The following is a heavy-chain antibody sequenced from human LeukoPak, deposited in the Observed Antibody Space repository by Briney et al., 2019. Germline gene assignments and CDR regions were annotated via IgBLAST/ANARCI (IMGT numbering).Heavy chain of an antibody. CDR3: ARGLYCTNGVCHDY. CDR1: GYTFTSYY. CDR2: INPNSGGT. D-gene: IGHD2-8*01. V-gene: IGHV1-2*02. Sequence: ASVKVSCKASGYTFTSYYMHWVRQAPGQGLEWMGWINPNSGGTNYAQKFQGRVTMTRDTSISTAYMELSRLRSDDTAVYYCARGLYCTNGVCHDYWGQGTLVTVSS. J-gene: IGHJ4*02.